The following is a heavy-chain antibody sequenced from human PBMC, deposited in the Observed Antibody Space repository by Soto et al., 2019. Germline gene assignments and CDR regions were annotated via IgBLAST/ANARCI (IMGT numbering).Heavy chain of an antibody. J-gene: IGHJ4*02. Sequence: ASVKGSWKASGYSFTIYAMHLVRHAPGQRLEWMGWINAGNGNTNYAQKLQGRVTMTTDTSTSTAYMELRSLRSDDTAVYYCARELGYCSSTSCYVFDYWGQGTLVTVSS. CDR1: GYSFTIYA. CDR2: INAGNGNT. D-gene: IGHD2-2*01. V-gene: IGHV1-3*01. CDR3: ARELGYCSSTSCYVFDY.